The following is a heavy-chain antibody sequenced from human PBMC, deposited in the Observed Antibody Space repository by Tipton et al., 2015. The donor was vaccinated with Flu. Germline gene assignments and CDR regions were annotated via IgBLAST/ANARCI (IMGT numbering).Heavy chain of an antibody. V-gene: IGHV4-39*07. CDR2: IYPSGAT. CDR1: SGSIRSTNYF. Sequence: TLSLTCTVSSGSIRSTNYFCAWIRQPPGKRLELIGSIYPSGATYYNPSLKSRVTISVDTSKNQFSLKLSSATAADTAVYFCARGRGYSYGYFVRYFDLWGRGTLVTVSS. J-gene: IGHJ2*01. D-gene: IGHD5-18*01. CDR3: ARGRGYSYGYFVRYFDL.